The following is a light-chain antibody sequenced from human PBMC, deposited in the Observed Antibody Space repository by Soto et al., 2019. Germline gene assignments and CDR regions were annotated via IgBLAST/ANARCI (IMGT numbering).Light chain of an antibody. CDR3: QQRSNWPPP. CDR2: DAS. J-gene: IGKJ5*01. Sequence: ALTESPGALSLSPGQRATRSCRSSQSVSSYLAWYQQKPGQAPRLLIYDASNRATGIPARFSGSGSGTDFTLTISSPEPEDFAVYYCQQRSNWPPPFGQGTRLEI. CDR1: QSVSSY. V-gene: IGKV3-11*01.